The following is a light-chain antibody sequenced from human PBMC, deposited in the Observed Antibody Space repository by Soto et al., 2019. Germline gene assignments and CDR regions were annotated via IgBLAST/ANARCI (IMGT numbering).Light chain of an antibody. Sequence: DIQMTQSPSSLSASVGDRVTITCQASQDMSNYLNWYKQKPGKAPKLLIYDANNLETEVSSRFSGSGSGTDFTVPISRLQPEDSATYYCQLYDNLPPLTFGQGTRLENK. CDR1: QDMSNY. V-gene: IGKV1-33*01. CDR2: DAN. J-gene: IGKJ5*01. CDR3: QLYDNLPPLT.